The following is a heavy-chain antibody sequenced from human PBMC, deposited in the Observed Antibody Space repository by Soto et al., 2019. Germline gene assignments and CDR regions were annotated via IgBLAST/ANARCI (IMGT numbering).Heavy chain of an antibody. CDR3: AREYASTTVTAGDFDY. J-gene: IGHJ4*02. V-gene: IGHV6-1*01. CDR2: TYYRSKWYN. D-gene: IGHD4-4*01. Sequence: SQTLSLTCAISGDSVSSNSAAWNWIRQSPSRGLEWLGRTYYRSKWYNDYAVSVKSRITINPDTSKNQFSLQLNSVTPEDTAVYYCAREYASTTVTAGDFDYWSQGTLVTVSS. CDR1: GDSVSSNSAA.